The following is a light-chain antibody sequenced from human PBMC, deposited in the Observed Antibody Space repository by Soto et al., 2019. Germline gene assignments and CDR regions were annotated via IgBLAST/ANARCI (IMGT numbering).Light chain of an antibody. CDR3: QQYNSYPVT. Sequence: IQMTQSPSTLSASVEDRVTITCRASQSISSWLAWYQQKPGKAPKLLIYDASSLESGVPSRFSGSGSGTEFTLTISSLQPDDFATYYCQQYNSYPVTSGQGTKVDIK. J-gene: IGKJ1*01. V-gene: IGKV1-5*01. CDR2: DAS. CDR1: QSISSW.